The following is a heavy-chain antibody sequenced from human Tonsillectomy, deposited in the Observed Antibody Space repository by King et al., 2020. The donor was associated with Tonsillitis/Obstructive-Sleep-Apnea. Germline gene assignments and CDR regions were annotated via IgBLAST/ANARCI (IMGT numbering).Heavy chain of an antibody. CDR1: GGSISSSRYN. Sequence: QLQESGPGLVKPSETLSLSCIVSGGSISSSRYNWGWIRQPPGKGLEWIGTIYYNGDTYYNPSLKRRVTVSIDTSENQFSLKLTSVTAADTAVYYCAGHAPVMDNYYDYMDGGGKGTTVTVS. J-gene: IGHJ6*03. CDR3: AGHAPVMDNYYDYMDG. V-gene: IGHV4-39*01. D-gene: IGHD3-16*01. CDR2: IYYNGDT.